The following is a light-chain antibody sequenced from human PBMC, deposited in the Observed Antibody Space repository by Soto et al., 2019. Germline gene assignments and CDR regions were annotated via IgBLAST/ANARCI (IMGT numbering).Light chain of an antibody. Sequence: DIQVTQSPSTLSASVGDRVTITCRASQSIGDWLAWYQQKPGKAPKVLIYKASSLKSGVPSRFSGSGSETEFTLTISSLQPDDFATYYCQQYNYYSYAFGQGTTLEIK. V-gene: IGKV1-5*03. CDR3: QQYNYYSYA. CDR2: KAS. J-gene: IGKJ2*01. CDR1: QSIGDW.